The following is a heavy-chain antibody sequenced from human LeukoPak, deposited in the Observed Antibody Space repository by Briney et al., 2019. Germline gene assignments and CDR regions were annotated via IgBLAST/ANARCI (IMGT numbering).Heavy chain of an antibody. CDR3: ARGYCSSTSCYPEV. CDR2: MNPNSGNT. J-gene: IGHJ6*04. CDR1: GYTFTSYY. D-gene: IGHD2-2*01. Sequence: ASVKVSCKASGYTFTSYYMHWVRQAPGQGLEWMGWMNPNSGNTGYAQKFQGRVTMTRNTSISTAYMELSSLRSEDTAVYYCARGYCSSTSCYPEVWGKGTTVTVSS. V-gene: IGHV1-8*02.